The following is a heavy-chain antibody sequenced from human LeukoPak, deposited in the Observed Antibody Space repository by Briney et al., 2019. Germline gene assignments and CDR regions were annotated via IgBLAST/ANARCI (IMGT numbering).Heavy chain of an antibody. CDR2: INAGNGNT. Sequence: GASVKVSCKASGYTLTSYAMHWVRQAPGQRLEWMGWINAGNGNTKYSQKFQGRVTITRDTSTSTAYMELGSLRSDDTAVYYCARDDGYHFDNNGQDAFDIWGRGTMVTVSS. CDR1: GYTLTSYA. J-gene: IGHJ3*02. CDR3: ARDDGYHFDNNGQDAFDI. D-gene: IGHD1-20*01. V-gene: IGHV1-3*01.